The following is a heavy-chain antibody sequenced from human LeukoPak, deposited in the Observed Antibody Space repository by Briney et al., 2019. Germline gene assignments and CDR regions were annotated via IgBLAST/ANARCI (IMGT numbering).Heavy chain of an antibody. D-gene: IGHD3-3*01. CDR1: GGSISSYY. CDR3: ARVGSGYPKNWFDP. V-gene: IGHV4-4*07. Sequence: SETLSLTCTVSGGSISSYYWSWIRQPAGKGLEWIGRIYTSGSTNYNPSLKSRVTMSVDTSKNQFSLKLSSVTAADTAVYYCARVGSGYPKNWFDPWGQGTLVTVSS. CDR2: IYTSGST. J-gene: IGHJ5*02.